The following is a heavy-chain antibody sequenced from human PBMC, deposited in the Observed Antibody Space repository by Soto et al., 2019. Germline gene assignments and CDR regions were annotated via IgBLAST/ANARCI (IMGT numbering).Heavy chain of an antibody. CDR2: IYYSGST. V-gene: IGHV4-30-4*01. D-gene: IGHD6-13*01. CDR1: SGSISSGDYY. CDR3: ARVRVWTPWFDP. Sequence: QVQLQESGPGLVKPSQTLSLTCTVSSGSISSGDYYWSWIRQPPGKGLEWIGYIYYSGSTYYNPSLKSRVTISVDTSKNQFALKLSSVTAADTAVYYCARVRVWTPWFDPWGQGTLVTVSS. J-gene: IGHJ5*02.